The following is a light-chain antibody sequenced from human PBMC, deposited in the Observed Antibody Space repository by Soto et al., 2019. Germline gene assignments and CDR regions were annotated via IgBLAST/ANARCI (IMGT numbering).Light chain of an antibody. CDR1: STDFVGYNR. CDR2: EVS. Sequence: QSVLTQPPSVSGSPGQSVTISCTGTSTDFVGYNRVSWYQQPPGTAPKLMTYEVSKRPSGVPDRISGSKSGNTASLTISGLQAADEADYYCSLYTSENAYVFGTGTKLTVL. CDR3: SLYTSENAYV. V-gene: IGLV2-18*01. J-gene: IGLJ1*01.